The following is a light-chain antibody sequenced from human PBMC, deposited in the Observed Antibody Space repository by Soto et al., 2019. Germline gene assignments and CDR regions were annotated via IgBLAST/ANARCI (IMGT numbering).Light chain of an antibody. J-gene: IGKJ1*01. CDR3: QHYNSYSEA. Sequence: DIQMTQSPSTLSGSVGDRVTITCRASQTISSWLAWYQQKPGKAPKLLIYKASNLKSGVPSRFSGSGSGTEFTLTISSLQPYDFATYYCQHYNSYSEAFGQGTKVELK. CDR1: QTISSW. V-gene: IGKV1-5*03. CDR2: KAS.